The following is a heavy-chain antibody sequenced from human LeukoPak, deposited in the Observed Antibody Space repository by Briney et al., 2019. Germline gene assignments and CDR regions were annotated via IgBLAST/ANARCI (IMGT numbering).Heavy chain of an antibody. J-gene: IGHJ4*02. CDR1: GFTFISYA. CDR2: ISGSGGRT. Sequence: GGSLRLSCVASGFTFISYAMSWVRQAPGKGLEWVSSISGSGGRTSYADSVQGRFTISRDNSRNTLYLELNSLRAEDAAVYFCAMAVIGSGWTLDHWGQGTLVTVS. V-gene: IGHV3-23*01. D-gene: IGHD6-19*01. CDR3: AMAVIGSGWTLDH.